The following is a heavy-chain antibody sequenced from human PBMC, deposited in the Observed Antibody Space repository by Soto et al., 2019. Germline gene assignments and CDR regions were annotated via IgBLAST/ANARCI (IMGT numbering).Heavy chain of an antibody. CDR2: ISSSSSYI. CDR1: GFTFSSYS. Sequence: KAGGSLRLSCAASGFTFSSYSMNWVRQAPGKGLEWVSSISSSSSYIYYADSVKGRFTISRDNAKNSLYLQMNSLRAEDTAVYYCARKAGSWSNNAFDIWGQGTMVTVSS. V-gene: IGHV3-21*01. CDR3: ARKAGSWSNNAFDI. D-gene: IGHD6-13*01. J-gene: IGHJ3*02.